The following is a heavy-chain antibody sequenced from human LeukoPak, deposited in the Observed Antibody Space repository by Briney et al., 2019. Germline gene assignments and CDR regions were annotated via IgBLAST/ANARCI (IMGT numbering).Heavy chain of an antibody. V-gene: IGHV3-11*01. CDR3: SNDPRLLAL. CDR1: GFSFSDHY. Sequence: GGSLRLSCAASGFSFSDHYMTWIRQAPGKGLELVAYIRGSGTVTNYRDSVKGRFTISRDNSKNSLYLQMNSLRVEDTAIYHCSNDPRLLALWGQGTLVTVSS. J-gene: IGHJ4*02. CDR2: IRGSGTVT.